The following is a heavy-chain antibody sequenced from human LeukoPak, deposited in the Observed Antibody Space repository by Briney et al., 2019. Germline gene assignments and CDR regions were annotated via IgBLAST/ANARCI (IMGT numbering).Heavy chain of an antibody. V-gene: IGHV1-18*01. D-gene: IGHD2-21*02. CDR1: GYTFTSYG. CDR2: ISAYNGNT. CDR3: ARAPYCGGDCYSAYYYYYGMDV. J-gene: IGHJ6*02. Sequence: GASVKVSCKASGYTFTSYGISWVRQAPGQGLEWMGWISAYNGNTNYAQKLQGRVTMTTDTSTSTAYMELRSLRSDDTAVYYCARAPYCGGDCYSAYYYYYGMDVWGQGTTVTVSS.